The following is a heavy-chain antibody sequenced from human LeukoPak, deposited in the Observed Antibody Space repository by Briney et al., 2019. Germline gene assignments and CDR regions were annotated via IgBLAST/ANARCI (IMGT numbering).Heavy chain of an antibody. V-gene: IGHV3-21*01. D-gene: IGHD6-19*01. CDR3: ARDGVAVAGLFDY. CDR2: ISSSSSYI. Sequence: PGGSLRLSCAASGFTVSNDYMTWVRQAPGKGLEWVSSISSSSSYIYYADSVKGRFTISRDNAKNSLYLQMNSLRAEDTAVYYCARDGVAVAGLFDYWGQGTLVTVSS. J-gene: IGHJ4*02. CDR1: GFTVSNDY.